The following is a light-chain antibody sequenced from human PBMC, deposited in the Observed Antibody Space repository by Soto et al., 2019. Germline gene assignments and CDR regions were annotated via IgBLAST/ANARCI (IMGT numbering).Light chain of an antibody. J-gene: IGKJ2*01. CDR1: QSISSW. Sequence: DIQMTQSPSTLSASVGDRVTITCRASQSISSWLAWYQQKTGKAPKLLIYKASSLESGVPSRFSGSGSGTEFTLTISSLQPDYFATYYCQQYKSYLYTFGHGTKLEIK. V-gene: IGKV1-5*03. CDR3: QQYKSYLYT. CDR2: KAS.